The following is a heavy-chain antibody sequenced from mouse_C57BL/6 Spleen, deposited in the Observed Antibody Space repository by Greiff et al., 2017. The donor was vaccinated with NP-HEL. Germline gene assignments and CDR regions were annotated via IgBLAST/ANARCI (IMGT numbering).Heavy chain of an antibody. CDR2: IDPEDGDT. Sequence: EVQLQQSGAELVRPGASVKLSCTASGFNIKDYYMHWVKQRPEQGLEWIGRIDPEDGDTEYAPKFQGKATMTADTSSNTAYLQLSSLTSEDTAVYYCTKDQYQAWFAYWGQVTLVTVSA. CDR1: GFNIKDYY. J-gene: IGHJ3*01. D-gene: IGHD5-1*01. CDR3: TKDQYQAWFAY. V-gene: IGHV14-1*01.